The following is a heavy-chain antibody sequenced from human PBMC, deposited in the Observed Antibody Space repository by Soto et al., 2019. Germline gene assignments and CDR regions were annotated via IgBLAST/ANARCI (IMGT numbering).Heavy chain of an antibody. CDR2: ISGSGGST. CDR1: GFTFSSYA. D-gene: IGHD6-19*01. CDR3: AKGLAGPHRQYYFDY. V-gene: IGHV3-23*01. J-gene: IGHJ4*02. Sequence: GGSLRLSCAASGFTFSSYAMSWVRQAPGKGLEWVSAISGSGGSTYYADSVKGRFTISRDNSKNTLYLQMNSLRAEDTAVYYCAKGLAGPHRQYYFDYWAQGTLVTVSS.